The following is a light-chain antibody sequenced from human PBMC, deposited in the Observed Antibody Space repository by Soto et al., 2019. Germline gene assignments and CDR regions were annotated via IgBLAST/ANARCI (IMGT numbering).Light chain of an antibody. CDR3: QQYCSSPLT. Sequence: DIVMTQSPDSLALSLGERATINCKSSQSVVYSSNNKNHLAWYQQKPRQPPKLLIYWASTRASGVPDRFSSSGSGTEFTLTISSLQDEDVAVYYCQQYCSSPLTFGQGTKVEIK. J-gene: IGKJ1*01. CDR2: WAS. V-gene: IGKV4-1*01. CDR1: QSVVYSSNNKNH.